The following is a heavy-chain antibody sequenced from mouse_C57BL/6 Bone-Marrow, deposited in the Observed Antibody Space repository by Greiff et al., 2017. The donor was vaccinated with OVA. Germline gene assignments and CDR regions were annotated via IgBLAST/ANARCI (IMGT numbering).Heavy chain of an antibody. J-gene: IGHJ2*01. CDR1: GYTFTSYW. Sequence: QVQLQQPGAELVKPGASVKLSCKASGYTFTSYWMQWVKQRPGQGLEWIGEIDPSDSYTNYNQKFKGKATLTVDTSSSTAYMQLSSLTSEDSAVYYCARWGLRYSYYFDYWGQGTTLTVSS. CDR3: ARWGLRYSYYFDY. CDR2: IDPSDSYT. V-gene: IGHV1-50*01. D-gene: IGHD1-1*01.